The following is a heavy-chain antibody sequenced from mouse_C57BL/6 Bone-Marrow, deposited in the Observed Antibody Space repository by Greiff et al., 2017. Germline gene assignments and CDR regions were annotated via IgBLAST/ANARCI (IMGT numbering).Heavy chain of an antibody. CDR1: GYTFTDYE. V-gene: IGHV1-15*01. CDR3: TRGYGRSRWYCYV. J-gene: IGHJ1*03. CDR2: IDPETGGT. D-gene: IGHD1-1*01. Sequence: QVQLQQSGAELVRPGASVTLSCKASGYTFTDYEMHWVKQTPVHGLEWIGAIDPETGGTAYNQKFKGKAILTADKSSSTAYMELRSLRSEDSAVYYCTRGYGRSRWYCYVGGTGTTVSVS.